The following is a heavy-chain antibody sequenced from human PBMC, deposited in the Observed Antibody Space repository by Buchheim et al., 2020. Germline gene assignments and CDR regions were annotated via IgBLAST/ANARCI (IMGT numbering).Heavy chain of an antibody. J-gene: IGHJ4*02. CDR3: ARFARIPDC. CDR2: IKNDGSAK. Sequence: EVQLVESGGGLVQPGGSLRLSCVASGFTFHTYWMTWVRQAPGKGLEYVANIKNDGSAKYYVDSLEGRFTISSDNAKNYLYLPLNSLRGEDTAVYYCARFARIPDCWGQGTL. V-gene: IGHV3-7*01. CDR1: GFTFHTYW.